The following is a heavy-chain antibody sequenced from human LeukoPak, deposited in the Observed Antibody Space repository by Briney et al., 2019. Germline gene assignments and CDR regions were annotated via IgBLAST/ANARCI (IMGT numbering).Heavy chain of an antibody. V-gene: IGHV3-11*01. CDR2: ISSSDSTI. J-gene: IGHJ4*02. CDR3: ASYSSGWEPKIDY. CDR1: GFTFSDYY. D-gene: IGHD6-19*01. Sequence: PGGSLRLSCAVSGFTFSDYYMSWIRQAPGKGLEWVSYISSSDSTIYYADSVKGRFTISRGNAKNSLYLQMNSLRAEDTAVYYCASYSSGWEPKIDYWGQGTLVTVSS.